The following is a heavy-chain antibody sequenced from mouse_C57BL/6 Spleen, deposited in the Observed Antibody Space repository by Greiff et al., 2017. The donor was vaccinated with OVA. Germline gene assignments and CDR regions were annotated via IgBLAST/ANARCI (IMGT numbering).Heavy chain of an antibody. D-gene: IGHD2-2*01. V-gene: IGHV1-62-2*01. CDR2: FYPGSGSI. CDR3: ARHEEKDSGYPSFFVAD. CDR1: GYTFTEYT. J-gene: IGHJ3*01. Sequence: QVHVKQSGAELVKPGASVKLSCKASGYTFTEYTIHWVKQRSGQGLEWIGWFYPGSGSIKYNEKFKDKATLTADKSSSTVYMELSRLTSEDSAVYFCARHEEKDSGYPSFFVADWGQGTLVTVSA.